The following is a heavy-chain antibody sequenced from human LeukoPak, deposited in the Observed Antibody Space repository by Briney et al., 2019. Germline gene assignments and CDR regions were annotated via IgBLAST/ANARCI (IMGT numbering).Heavy chain of an antibody. CDR3: ARDLKGHSSSWYYFDY. D-gene: IGHD6-13*01. V-gene: IGHV1-69*13. CDR1: GYTFTGYY. J-gene: IGHJ4*02. Sequence: SVKVSCKASGYTFTGYYMHWVRQAPGQGLEWMGGIIPIFGTANYAQKFQGRVTITADESTSTAYMELSSLRSEDTAVYYCARDLKGHSSSWYYFDYWGQGTLVTVSS. CDR2: IIPIFGTA.